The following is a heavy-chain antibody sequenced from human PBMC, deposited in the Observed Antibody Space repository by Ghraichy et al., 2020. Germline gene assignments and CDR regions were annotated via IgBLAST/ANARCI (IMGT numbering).Heavy chain of an antibody. CDR3: ARGLRSSSSQGTTFDY. D-gene: IGHD6-6*01. CDR1: GGSVRSYY. V-gene: IGHV4-59*02. CDR2: IYPTGTT. Sequence: SETLSLTCTVSGGSVRSYYWSWIRQPPGRGLEWIAYIYPTGTTNCNPSLKSRVSISLDTSKNQFSLNLTSVTAADTALYYCARGLRSSSSQGTTFDYWGQGTLVTVSS. J-gene: IGHJ4*02.